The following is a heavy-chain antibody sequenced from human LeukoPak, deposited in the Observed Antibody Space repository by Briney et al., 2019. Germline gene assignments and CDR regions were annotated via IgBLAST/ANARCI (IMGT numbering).Heavy chain of an antibody. CDR2: IYYSGNT. V-gene: IGHV4-61*08. D-gene: IGHD2-15*01. CDR3: ASQGYCNGGSCPFDS. Sequence: SETLSLTCTVSGDSVSSGGYYWSWIRQPPGEGLEWIGYIYYSGNTNYNPSLKSRVTISEDTSKNQFSLELRSVTAADTAVYYCASQGYCNGGSCPFDSWGRGTLVTVSS. J-gene: IGHJ4*02. CDR1: GDSVSSGGYY.